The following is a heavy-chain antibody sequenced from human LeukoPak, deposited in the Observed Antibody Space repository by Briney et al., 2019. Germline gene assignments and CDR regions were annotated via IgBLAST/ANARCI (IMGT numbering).Heavy chain of an antibody. Sequence: GGSLRLSCAASGFTFSSYWMSWVRQAPGKGLEWVAKIKQDGSEKYYVDSVKGRFTISRDNAKNSLYLQMNSLRAEDTAVYYCARNPQEYSSSWYSPYYYYMDVWGKGTTVTVSS. V-gene: IGHV3-7*01. D-gene: IGHD6-13*01. CDR1: GFTFSSYW. CDR3: ARNPQEYSSSWYSPYYYYMDV. CDR2: IKQDGSEK. J-gene: IGHJ6*03.